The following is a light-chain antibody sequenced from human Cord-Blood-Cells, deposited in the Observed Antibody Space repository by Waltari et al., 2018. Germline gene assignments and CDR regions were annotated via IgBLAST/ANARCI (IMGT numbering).Light chain of an antibody. CDR2: DAS. J-gene: IGKJ3*01. CDR3: QQRSNWPT. V-gene: IGKV3-11*01. CDR1: QSVSSY. Sequence: EIVLTQSPATLSLSPGERATLSCRASQSVSSYLAWYQQKPGQAPRLLIYDASNRATGIPARFSGSGSGTDFTLTINSLEPEDFAVYYCQQRSNWPTCGPGTKVDIK.